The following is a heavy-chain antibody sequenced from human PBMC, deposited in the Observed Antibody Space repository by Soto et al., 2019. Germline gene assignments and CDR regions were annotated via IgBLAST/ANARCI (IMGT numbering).Heavy chain of an antibody. CDR3: VKSPTTMSGVVIGGMDV. CDR1: GFSFSTYR. D-gene: IGHD3-3*01. J-gene: IGHJ6*02. CDR2: ISSHGGNT. Sequence: GGSLRLSCSASGFSFSTYRMHWVRQAPGKGLECVSAISSHGGNTYYADSVKGRFTISRDNSKNTLYLQMSSLRAEDSAVYYCVKSPTTMSGVVIGGMDVWGQGTTVTVSS. V-gene: IGHV3-64D*08.